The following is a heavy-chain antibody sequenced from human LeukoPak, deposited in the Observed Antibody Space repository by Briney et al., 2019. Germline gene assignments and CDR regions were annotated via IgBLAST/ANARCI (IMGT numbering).Heavy chain of an antibody. CDR3: ARGPPGYYNGMDV. Sequence: PGESLRLSCAASGFTFNRYWMHWVRQAPGKGLVWVSHINSDGSITSYAESVKGRFTVSRDNAKNTLYLQMDSLRAEDTAVHYCARGPPGYYNGMDVWGQGTTVSVSS. V-gene: IGHV3-74*01. CDR2: INSDGSIT. J-gene: IGHJ6*01. CDR1: GFTFNRYW.